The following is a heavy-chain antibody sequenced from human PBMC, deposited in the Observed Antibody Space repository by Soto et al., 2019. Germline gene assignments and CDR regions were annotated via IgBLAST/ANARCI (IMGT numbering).Heavy chain of an antibody. CDR1: GFTFSRHA. D-gene: IGHD3-3*01. V-gene: IGHV3-23*01. J-gene: IGHJ4*02. CDR2: LSDSGGSI. Sequence: PGGSLRLSCTASGFTFSRHAMTWVRQAPGKGLEWVSGLSDSGGSIYYADSVKGRFTISRDNSMNTLYLQMNTLRAEDTAVYYCARIKSGITIFGVVIPPLDYWGQGTLVTVSS. CDR3: ARIKSGITIFGVVIPPLDY.